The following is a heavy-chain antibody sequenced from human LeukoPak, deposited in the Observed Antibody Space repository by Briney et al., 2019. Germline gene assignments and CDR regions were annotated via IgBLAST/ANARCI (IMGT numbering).Heavy chain of an antibody. CDR3: TRGSYDVLTGRSTLGEY. CDR2: IYYSGST. D-gene: IGHD3-9*01. V-gene: IGHV4-39*02. Sequence: WVRQSPGKGLEWIGNIYYSGSTYYNSSLKSRVTISIDTSKNHFSLRLTSVTASDTAVYFCTRGSYDVLTGRSTLGEYWGQGTLVAVSS. J-gene: IGHJ4*02.